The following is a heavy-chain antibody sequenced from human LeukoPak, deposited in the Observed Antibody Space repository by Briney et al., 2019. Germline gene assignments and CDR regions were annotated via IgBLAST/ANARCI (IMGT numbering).Heavy chain of an antibody. J-gene: IGHJ5*02. CDR3: TSEDGWFDP. CDR1: GGSVSSSSYY. V-gene: IGHV4-61*01. Sequence: PSETLSLTCSVSGGSVSSSSYYWSWIRQPPGKGLEWIGYIYYTGNTNYNPSLKSRVTISIDTSKNQFSLKLSSVTAADTAVYYCTSEDGWFDPWGQGTLVTVSS. CDR2: IYYTGNT.